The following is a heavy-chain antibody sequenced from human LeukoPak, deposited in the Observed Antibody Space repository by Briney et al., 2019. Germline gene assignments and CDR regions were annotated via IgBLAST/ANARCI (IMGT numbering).Heavy chain of an antibody. CDR3: ARDFRGGGFDP. Sequence: XLEWVSVIYSGGSTYYADSVKGRFTISRDNSQNTLYLQVNSLGAEDTAVYYCARDFRGGGFDPWGQGTLVTVSS. J-gene: IGHJ5*02. CDR2: IYSGGST. V-gene: IGHV3-66*01. D-gene: IGHD3-10*01.